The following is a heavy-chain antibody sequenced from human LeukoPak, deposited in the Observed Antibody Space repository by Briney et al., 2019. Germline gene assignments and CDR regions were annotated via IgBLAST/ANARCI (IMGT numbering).Heavy chain of an antibody. CDR1: GFTFSSYA. D-gene: IGHD3-10*01. CDR3: AKGRPGIRYYGMDV. CDR2: ISGSGGST. V-gene: IGHV3-23*01. Sequence: GGSLRLSCAASGFTFSSYAMSWVRQAPGKGLEWVSAISGSGGSTYYADSVKDRFTISRDNSKNTLYLQMSSLRAEDTAIYYCAKGRPGIRYYGMDVWGQGTTVTVSS. J-gene: IGHJ6*02.